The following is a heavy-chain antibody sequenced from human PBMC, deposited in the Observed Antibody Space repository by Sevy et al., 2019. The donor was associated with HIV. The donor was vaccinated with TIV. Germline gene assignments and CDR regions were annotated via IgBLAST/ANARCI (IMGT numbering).Heavy chain of an antibody. D-gene: IGHD1-26*01. Sequence: SGPTLVKPTQTLTLTCTFSGFSLSTPGVGVGWIRQPPGKALEWLALIYWNDDKRYSPSLKSRVTITKDTSKNQVVLTMTNMDPVDTATYYCAHGLIVGAPTYNWFDSGGQGTLVTVSS. J-gene: IGHJ5*01. V-gene: IGHV2-5*01. CDR1: GFSLSTPGVG. CDR3: AHGLIVGAPTYNWFDS. CDR2: IYWNDDK.